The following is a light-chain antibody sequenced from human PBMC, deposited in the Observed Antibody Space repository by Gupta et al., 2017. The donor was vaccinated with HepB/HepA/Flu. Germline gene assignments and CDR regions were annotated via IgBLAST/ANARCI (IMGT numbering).Light chain of an antibody. J-gene: IGLJ2*01. CDR1: SSDVGGYNY. CDR2: DVN. Sequence: QSALTQPASVSGSPGQSITISCTGTSSDVGGYNYVSWYQQHPGKAPKVMIYDVNNRPSGVSTRFSGSKSGNTASLTISGLQAEDEADYYCSSYTSSSTLVFGGGTKLTVL. V-gene: IGLV2-14*03. CDR3: SSYTSSSTLV.